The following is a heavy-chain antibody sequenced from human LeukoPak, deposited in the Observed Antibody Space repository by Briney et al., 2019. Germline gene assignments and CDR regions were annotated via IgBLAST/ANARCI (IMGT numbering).Heavy chain of an antibody. CDR1: GGSISSSTYY. Sequence: SETLSLTCTVSGGSISSSTYYWGWIRQAPGKGLEWIGSLYYGENSHYNPSLKSRATLSVDTSNNQFSLKLTSVTAADAAVYFCARQLPTAAADTRGYFDYWGQGTVVTVSS. CDR3: ARQLPTAAADTRGYFDY. CDR2: LYYGENS. J-gene: IGHJ4*02. V-gene: IGHV4-39*01. D-gene: IGHD6-25*01.